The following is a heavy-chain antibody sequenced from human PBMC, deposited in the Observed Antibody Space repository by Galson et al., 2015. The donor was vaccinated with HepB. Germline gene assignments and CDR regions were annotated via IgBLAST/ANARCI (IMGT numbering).Heavy chain of an antibody. CDR2: IIPIFGTA. D-gene: IGHD6-6*01. CDR1: GGTFSSYA. V-gene: IGHV1-69*13. J-gene: IGHJ6*02. Sequence: SVKVSCKASGGTFSSYAISWVRQAPGQGLEWMGGIIPIFGTANYAQKFQGRVTITADESTSTAYIELSSLRSEDTAVYYCASPLSIAARNYYYGMDVWGQGTTVTVSS. CDR3: ASPLSIAARNYYYGMDV.